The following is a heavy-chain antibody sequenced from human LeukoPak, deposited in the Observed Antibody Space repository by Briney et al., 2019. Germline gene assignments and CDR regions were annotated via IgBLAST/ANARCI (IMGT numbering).Heavy chain of an antibody. CDR3: ARLETRGSAQAGGDY. CDR2: ISYDGSDK. V-gene: IGHV3-30-3*01. J-gene: IGHJ4*02. CDR1: EFTFSNFA. Sequence: GRSLRLSCAASEFTFSNFAMHWVRQAPGKGLEWVAVISYDGSDKYYADSVKGRFTISRDNSKITLYLQINSLRAEDTAVYYCARLETRGSAQAGGDYWGQGTLVTVSS. D-gene: IGHD2-15*01.